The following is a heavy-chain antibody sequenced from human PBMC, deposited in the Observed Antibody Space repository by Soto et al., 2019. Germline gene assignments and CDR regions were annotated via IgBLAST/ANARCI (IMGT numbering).Heavy chain of an antibody. CDR3: ARDRDGGYDFDF. Sequence: SVKVSCKASGGTFSSYTISWVRQAPGQGLEWMGRIIPILGIANYAQKFQGRVTITADKSTSTAYMELSSLRSEDTAVYYCARDRDGGYDFDFWAQGTLVTVSS. D-gene: IGHD5-12*01. CDR1: GGTFSSYT. V-gene: IGHV1-69*04. J-gene: IGHJ4*02. CDR2: IIPILGIA.